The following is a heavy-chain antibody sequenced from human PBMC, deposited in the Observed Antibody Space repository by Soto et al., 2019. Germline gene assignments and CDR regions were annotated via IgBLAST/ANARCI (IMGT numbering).Heavy chain of an antibody. Sequence: EVQLLESGGGLVQPGGSLRLSCAASGFTFSSYAMSWVRQAPGKVLEWVSAMSGRGGTTYYAESLKGRFTISRDNSKNTLYLKMNSLRAEDTAVYYCANDGYYGSGRNGYYCSYSMDVWGKGTTVTVSS. V-gene: IGHV3-23*01. CDR3: ANDGYYGSGRNGYYCSYSMDV. D-gene: IGHD3-10*01. CDR1: GFTFSSYA. J-gene: IGHJ6*03. CDR2: MSGRGGTT.